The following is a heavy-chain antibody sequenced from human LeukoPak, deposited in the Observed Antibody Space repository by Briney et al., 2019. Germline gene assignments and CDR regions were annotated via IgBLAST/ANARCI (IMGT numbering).Heavy chain of an antibody. J-gene: IGHJ5*02. CDR2: IYGDGQK. D-gene: IGHD5-12*01. CDR3: ARLAYYSGWNGSDT. CDR1: GFSLSTSGMG. Sequence: SGPTLVKPTQTLTLTCTFSGFSLSTSGMGVGWIRQRPGKGLEWIALIYGDGQKRYNSSLKTRLTITKDTSKDQVVRTMTDMDPVDTATYFCARLAYYSGWNGSDTWGQGTLVTVSS. V-gene: IGHV2-5*02.